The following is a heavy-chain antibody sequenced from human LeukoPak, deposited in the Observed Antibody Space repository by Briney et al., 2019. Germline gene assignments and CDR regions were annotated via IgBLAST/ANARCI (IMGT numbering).Heavy chain of an antibody. CDR2: ISYNGRSI. CDR3: AELGITMIGGV. Sequence: GGSLRLSCAASGFMFSTYEMNWVRQAPGKGLEWLSYISYNGRSIYYADSVKGRFTISRDNAKNSLYLQMNSLRVEDTAVYYCAELGITMIGGVWGKGTTVTVSS. V-gene: IGHV3-48*03. CDR1: GFMFSTYE. D-gene: IGHD3-10*02. J-gene: IGHJ6*04.